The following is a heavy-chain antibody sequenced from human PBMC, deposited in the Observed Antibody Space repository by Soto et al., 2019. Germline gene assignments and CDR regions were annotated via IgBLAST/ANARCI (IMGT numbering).Heavy chain of an antibody. CDR2: ISGSGGSA. D-gene: IGHD2-2*01. CDR3: AKDLYEADTSSPIDF. V-gene: IGHV3-23*01. Sequence: LRLSCEASGFTFSSYAMTWVRQAPGKGLEWVSAISGSGGSAYYADSLKGRFTTSRANSKNTLYLQINSLRAEDTAVYYCAKDLYEADTSSPIDFWGQGTLVTVSS. J-gene: IGHJ4*02. CDR1: GFTFSSYA.